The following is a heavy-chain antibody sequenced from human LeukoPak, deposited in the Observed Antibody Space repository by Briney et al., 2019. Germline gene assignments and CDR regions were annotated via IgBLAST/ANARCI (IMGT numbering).Heavy chain of an antibody. CDR1: GYTFTSYG. D-gene: IGHD3-22*01. CDR3: ARDLFDSSGYYGYFDY. CDR2: IIPILGIA. V-gene: IGHV1-69*04. Sequence: SVKVSCKASGYTFTSYGISWVRQAPGQGLEWMGRIIPILGIANYAQKFQGRVTITADKSTSTAYMELSSLRSEDTAVYYCARDLFDSSGYYGYFDYWGQGTLVTVSS. J-gene: IGHJ4*02.